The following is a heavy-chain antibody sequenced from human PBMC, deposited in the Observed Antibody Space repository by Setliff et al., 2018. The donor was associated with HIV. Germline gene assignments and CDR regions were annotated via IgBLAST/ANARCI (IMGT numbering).Heavy chain of an antibody. CDR1: DYTFTNYG. J-gene: IGHJ3*02. CDR3: ARASGGNSVENGFDI. D-gene: IGHD1-26*01. V-gene: IGHV1-18*01. Sequence: ASVKVSCKTSDYTFTNYGIYWVRQAPGQGLEWMGWISNHNGNTNYAQKFHGRVTMTTDTSTRTAYMEMRGLTYDDTAVYYCARASGGNSVENGFDIWGQGTMVTVSS. CDR2: ISNHNGNT.